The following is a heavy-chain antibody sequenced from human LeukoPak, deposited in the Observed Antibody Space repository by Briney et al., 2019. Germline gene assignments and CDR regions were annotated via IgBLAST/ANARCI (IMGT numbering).Heavy chain of an antibody. Sequence: ASVKVSCKASGYTFTSHDINWVRQAPGQGLEWMGIINPSGGSTSYAQKFQGRVTMTRDTSTSTVYMELSSLRSEDTAVYYCARGLGVPGDVWGQGTTVTVSS. J-gene: IGHJ6*02. CDR1: GYTFTSHD. D-gene: IGHD3-10*01. V-gene: IGHV1-46*01. CDR3: ARGLGVPGDV. CDR2: INPSGGST.